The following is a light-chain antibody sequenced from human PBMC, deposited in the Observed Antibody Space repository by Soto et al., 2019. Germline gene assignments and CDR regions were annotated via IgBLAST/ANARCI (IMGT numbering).Light chain of an antibody. CDR3: QQYENYWT. CDR2: DAS. Sequence: DIKMTQSPSTLSATAGDRVTITCRASQSISSWLAWYQHKPGKAPKVLIYDASNLDSGVPSRFSGSGSGTEFSLTISNLQPDDCATYYCQQYENYWTFGQGTRLEIK. J-gene: IGKJ5*01. V-gene: IGKV1-5*01. CDR1: QSISSW.